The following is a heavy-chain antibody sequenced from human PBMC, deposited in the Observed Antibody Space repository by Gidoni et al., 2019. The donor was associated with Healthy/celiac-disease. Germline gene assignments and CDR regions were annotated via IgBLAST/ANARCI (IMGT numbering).Heavy chain of an antibody. CDR3: ARGIVGATRSNYYCYGMDV. D-gene: IGHD1-26*01. V-gene: IGHV1-18*01. J-gene: IGHJ6*02. Sequence: HVQLLQSGAEVTKPGASAPVSCMASGYTFTSYGISWLRQPPGQGLEWRGWISAYNGNTSYARKFQGRVTMTTDTSTSAAYMELRSLRSDDTAVYYCARGIVGATRSNYYCYGMDVWGQGTTVTVSS. CDR2: ISAYNGNT. CDR1: GYTFTSYG.